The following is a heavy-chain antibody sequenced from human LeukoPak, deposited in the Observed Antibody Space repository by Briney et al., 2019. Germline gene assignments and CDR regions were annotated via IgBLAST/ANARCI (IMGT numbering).Heavy chain of an antibody. J-gene: IGHJ6*03. Sequence: ASVKVSCKASGYTFTSYGISWVRQAPGQGREWMGWISAYNGNTNYAQKLQGRVTMTTDTSTTTAYMELRSLRSDDTAVYYCARERRGYSYGSYYYYYMDVWGKGTTVTVSS. CDR2: ISAYNGNT. CDR3: ARERRGYSYGSYYYYYMDV. V-gene: IGHV1-18*01. D-gene: IGHD5-18*01. CDR1: GYTFTSYG.